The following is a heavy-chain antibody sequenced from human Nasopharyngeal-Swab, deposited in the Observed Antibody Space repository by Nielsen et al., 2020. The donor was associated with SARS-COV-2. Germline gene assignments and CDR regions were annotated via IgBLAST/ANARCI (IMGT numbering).Heavy chain of an antibody. CDR2: IDPSDSYT. V-gene: IGHV5-10-1*01. D-gene: IGHD6-13*01. J-gene: IGHJ3*02. Sequence: VRQAPGKDLEWMGRIDPSDSYTNYSPSFQGHVTISADKSISTAYLQWSSLKASDTAMYYCARRGGTAGSDAFDIWGQGTMVTVSS. CDR3: ARRGGTAGSDAFDI.